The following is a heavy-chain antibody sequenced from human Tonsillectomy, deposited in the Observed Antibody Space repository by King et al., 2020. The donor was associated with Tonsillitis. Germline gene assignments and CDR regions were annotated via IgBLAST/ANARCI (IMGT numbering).Heavy chain of an antibody. D-gene: IGHD3-10*01. CDR1: GYTFTSYD. CDR2: MNPNSGNT. J-gene: IGHJ4*02. V-gene: IGHV1-8*01. CDR3: ASGLSGPNYYGSGSYSNY. Sequence: VQLVESGAEVKKPGASVKVSCKASGYTFTSYDINWVRQATGQGLEWMGWMNPNSGNTGYAQQFQGRVTMTRNTSISTAYMELSSLRSEDTAVYYCASGLSGPNYYGSGSYSNYWGQGTLVTVAS.